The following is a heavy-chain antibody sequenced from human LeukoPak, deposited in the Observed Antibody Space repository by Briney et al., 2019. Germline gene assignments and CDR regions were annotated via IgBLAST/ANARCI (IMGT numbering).Heavy chain of an antibody. J-gene: IGHJ1*01. CDR3: ARGQRRDGYHLHH. V-gene: IGHV4-34*01. D-gene: IGHD5-24*01. CDR2: INHNGST. Sequence: PGGSLRLSCAASGFPFSSYSMTWVRQPPGKGLEWIGEINHNGSTNYNPSLKSRVTISVDTSKNQFSLKLSSVTAADTAVYYCARGQRRDGYHLHHWGQGTLVTVSS. CDR1: GFPFSSYS.